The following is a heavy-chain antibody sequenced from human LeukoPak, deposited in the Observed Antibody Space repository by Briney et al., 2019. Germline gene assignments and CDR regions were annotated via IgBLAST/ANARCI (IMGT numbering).Heavy chain of an antibody. CDR3: AKDRLTMVRGVIIRPIV. CDR1: GFTFSSYA. D-gene: IGHD3-10*01. J-gene: IGHJ4*02. V-gene: IGHV3-23*01. Sequence: GGSLRLSCAASGFTFSSYAMSWVRQAPGKGLEWVSAISGSGGSTYYADSVKGRFTISRDNSKNTLYLQMNSPRAEDTAVYYCAKDRLTMVRGVIIRPIVWGQGTLVTVSS. CDR2: ISGSGGST.